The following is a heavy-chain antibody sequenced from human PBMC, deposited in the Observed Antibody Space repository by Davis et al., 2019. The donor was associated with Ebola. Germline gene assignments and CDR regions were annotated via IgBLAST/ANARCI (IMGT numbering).Heavy chain of an antibody. J-gene: IGHJ2*01. CDR2: IIPIFGTA. CDR1: GGTFSSYA. CDR3: ARQLTGYSSSRYWYFDL. D-gene: IGHD6-13*01. Sequence: SVKVSCKASGGTFSSYAISWVRQAPGQGLEWMGGIIPIFGTANYAQKFQGRVTITADESTSTAYMGLSSLRSEDTAVYYCARQLTGYSSSRYWYFDLWGRGTLVTVSS. V-gene: IGHV1-69*13.